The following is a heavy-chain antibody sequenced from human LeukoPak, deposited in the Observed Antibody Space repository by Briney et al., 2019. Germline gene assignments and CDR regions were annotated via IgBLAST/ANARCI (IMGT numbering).Heavy chain of an antibody. V-gene: IGHV4-34*01. J-gene: IGHJ4*02. CDR1: GGSFSGYY. Sequence: SETLSLTCAVYGGSFSGYYWSWIRQPPGKGLEWIGEINHSGSTNYNPSLKSRVTISVDTSKNQFSLKLSSVTAADTAVYYCASQWELHQHDYWGQGTLVTVSS. D-gene: IGHD1-26*01. CDR3: ASQWELHQHDY. CDR2: INHSGST.